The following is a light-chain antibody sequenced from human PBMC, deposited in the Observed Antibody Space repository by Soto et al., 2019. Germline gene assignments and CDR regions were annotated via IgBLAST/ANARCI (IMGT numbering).Light chain of an antibody. CDR3: QPHRSAPWT. J-gene: IGKJ1*01. CDR2: GAS. V-gene: IGKV3-20*01. CDR1: QSVGSSH. Sequence: SPEGVDLLSRRTSQSVGSSHLAWYQQNPGQAPRLLIYGASSRATGIPDRFSGSGPGTDFALAMRCRQSGGFAVYFCQPHRSAPWTLGQGTQVEIK.